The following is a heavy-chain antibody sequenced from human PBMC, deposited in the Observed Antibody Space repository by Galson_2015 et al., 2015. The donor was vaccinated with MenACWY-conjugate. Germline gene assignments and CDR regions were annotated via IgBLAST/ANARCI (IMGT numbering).Heavy chain of an antibody. J-gene: IGHJ5*02. Sequence: SLRLSCAASGFTFNQYWMHWVRHAPGKGLAWVSRISPDGSVTNYADSVKGRFTLSRDNAKNTLYLQRNSLRGDDTAVYYCTRGNDGFCGFDPWGQVTLVTVSS. CDR1: GFTFNQYW. CDR3: TRGNDGFCGFDP. V-gene: IGHV3-74*01. D-gene: IGHD5-24*01. CDR2: ISPDGSVT.